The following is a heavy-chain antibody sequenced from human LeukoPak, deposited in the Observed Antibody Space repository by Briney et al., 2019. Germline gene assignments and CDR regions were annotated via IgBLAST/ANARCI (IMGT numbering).Heavy chain of an antibody. CDR3: ARAGPGSGWYFDY. CDR1: GYXFTSVG. V-gene: IGHV1-18*01. J-gene: IGHJ4*02. Sequence: GASVKVSCKASGYXFTSVGMTWVRRAPGQGLEWMGWISPYNGNTRYAQKFQGRVAMTTDTSTTTAYMELRGLRFNDTAVYYCARAGPGSGWYFDYWGQGTLVTVSS. CDR2: ISPYNGNT. D-gene: IGHD6-19*01.